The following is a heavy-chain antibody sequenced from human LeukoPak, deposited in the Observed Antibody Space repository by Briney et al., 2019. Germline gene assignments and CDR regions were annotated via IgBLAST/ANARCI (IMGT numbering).Heavy chain of an antibody. CDR3: ARHTARSRGYSGLRGALDY. CDR1: GYSFTSYW. Sequence: GESLKISCKGSGYSFTSYWIGWVHQMPGKGLEWMGIIYPGDSDTRYSPSFQGQVTISADKSISTAYLQWSSLKASDTAMYYCARHTARSRGYSGLRGALDYWGQGTLVTVSS. D-gene: IGHD5-12*01. J-gene: IGHJ4*02. CDR2: IYPGDSDT. V-gene: IGHV5-51*07.